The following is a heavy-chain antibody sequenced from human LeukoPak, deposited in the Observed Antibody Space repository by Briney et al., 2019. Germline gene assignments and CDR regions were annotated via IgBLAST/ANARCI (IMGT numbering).Heavy chain of an antibody. V-gene: IGHV3-23*01. CDR1: GFTFSSYA. D-gene: IGHD6-13*01. Sequence: GGSLRLSCAASGFTFSSYAMSWVRQAPGKGLEWVSAISGSGGSTYCADSVKGRFTISRDNSKNTLYLQMNSLRAEDTAVYYCAKAPSPYSPKSMDVWGQGTTVTVSS. CDR3: AKAPSPYSPKSMDV. J-gene: IGHJ6*02. CDR2: ISGSGGST.